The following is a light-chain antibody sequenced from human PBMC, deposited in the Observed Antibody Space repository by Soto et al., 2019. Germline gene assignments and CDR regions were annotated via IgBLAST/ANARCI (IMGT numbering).Light chain of an antibody. CDR1: SSDVGRYNH. V-gene: IGLV2-23*01. CDR2: EGS. Sequence: QSALTQPASVSGSPGQSITISCTGTSSDVGRYNHVSWYQQHPGKAPKLMIYEGSKRPSGVSNRFSGSKSGNTASLTISGLQAEDEADYYCCSYAGSSTYVFGGGTKVTVL. CDR3: CSYAGSSTYV. J-gene: IGLJ3*02.